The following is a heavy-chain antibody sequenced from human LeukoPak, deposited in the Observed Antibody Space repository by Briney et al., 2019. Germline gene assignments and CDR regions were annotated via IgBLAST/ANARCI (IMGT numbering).Heavy chain of an antibody. CDR2: ISHSGST. D-gene: IGHD3-10*01. CDR1: GGSLSDYY. Sequence: SETLSLTCAVYGGSLSDYYWSWIRQPPGKGLEWIGEISHSGSTNYNPSLKSRVTMSIDTSNNQFSLKLSSVTAADTAVYYCARDYYGSGGYYPWGQGTQVTISS. J-gene: IGHJ5*02. CDR3: ARDYYGSGGYYP. V-gene: IGHV4-34*01.